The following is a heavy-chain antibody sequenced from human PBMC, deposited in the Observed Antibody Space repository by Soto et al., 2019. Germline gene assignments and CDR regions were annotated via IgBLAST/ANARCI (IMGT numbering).Heavy chain of an antibody. Sequence: SETLSLTCAVYGGSFSGYYWSWIRQPPGKGLEWIGEINHSGSTNYNPSLKSRVTISVDTSKNQFSLTLSSVTAADTAVYYCARGRILTGYYYRPFGWKFDSWGQGNLVTVS. CDR3: ARGRILTGYYYRPFGWKFDS. V-gene: IGHV4-34*01. CDR1: GGSFSGYY. CDR2: INHSGST. D-gene: IGHD3-9*01. J-gene: IGHJ5*01.